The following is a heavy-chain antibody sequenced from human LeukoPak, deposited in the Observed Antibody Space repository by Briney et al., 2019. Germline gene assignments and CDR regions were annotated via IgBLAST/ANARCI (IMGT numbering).Heavy chain of an antibody. Sequence: GGSLRLSCAASGFSFSVSCMSWVRQAPGKGLEWVASIRGDGSQRYYVDSVKGRFSISRDNAKNSLYLQMNSLRADGTAVYYCVSRLVPGLRWGQGTLVTVSS. CDR3: VSRLVPGLR. V-gene: IGHV3-7*01. D-gene: IGHD4-11*01. J-gene: IGHJ4*02. CDR1: GFSFSVSC. CDR2: IRGDGSQR.